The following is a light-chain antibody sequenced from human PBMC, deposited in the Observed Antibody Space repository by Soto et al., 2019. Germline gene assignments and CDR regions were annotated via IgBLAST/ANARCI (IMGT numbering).Light chain of an antibody. Sequence: QSALTQPASVSGSPGQSITISCTGTSSDVGGYNYVSWYQQHPGKAPKLMIYDVRNRPSGVSNRFSGSKSGNTASLTISGLQAEAADDYYCSSYTSSTTQVLGTGTKVTVL. J-gene: IGLJ1*01. CDR3: SSYTSSTTQV. V-gene: IGLV2-14*01. CDR2: DVR. CDR1: SSDVGGYNY.